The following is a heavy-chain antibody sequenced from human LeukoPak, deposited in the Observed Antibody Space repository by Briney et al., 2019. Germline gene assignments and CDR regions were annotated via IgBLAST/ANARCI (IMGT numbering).Heavy chain of an antibody. Sequence: ASVKVSCKASGYTFTGYYMHWVRQAPGQGLEWMGRINPNSGGTIYAQKFQGRVTMSEDTSTDTAYMALSRLRSEDTDVFYCETGVRRGSYYYFDYWGQGTLVTVSS. D-gene: IGHD1-26*01. CDR1: GYTFTGYY. V-gene: IGHV1-2*05. CDR2: INPNSGGT. J-gene: IGHJ4*02. CDR3: ETGVRRGSYYYFDY.